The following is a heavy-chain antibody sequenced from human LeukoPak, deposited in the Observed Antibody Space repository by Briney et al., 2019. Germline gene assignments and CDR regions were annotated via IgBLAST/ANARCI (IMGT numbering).Heavy chain of an antibody. Sequence: GGSLRLSCAASGFIFSDSAMHWVRQASGKGLEWVGRIRSKANSYATAYAASVKGRFTISRDDSKNTAYLQMNSLKTEDTAVYYCTRSEWIQLWNDYWGQGTLVTVSS. CDR3: TRSEWIQLWNDY. D-gene: IGHD5-18*01. J-gene: IGHJ4*02. CDR1: GFIFSDSA. CDR2: IRSKANSYAT. V-gene: IGHV3-73*01.